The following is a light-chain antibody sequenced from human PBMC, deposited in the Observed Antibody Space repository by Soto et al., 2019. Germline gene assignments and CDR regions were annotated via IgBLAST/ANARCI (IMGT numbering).Light chain of an antibody. CDR3: QQRSNWPRMYT. V-gene: IGKV3-11*01. CDR1: QSVSSY. CDR2: DAS. Sequence: EIVLTQSPATLSLSPGERATLSCRASQSVSSYFAWYQQKPGQAPRLLIYDASNRATGIPARFSGSGSGTDFTLTISSLEPEYFAVYYCQQRSNWPRMYTFGQGTKLEI. J-gene: IGKJ2*01.